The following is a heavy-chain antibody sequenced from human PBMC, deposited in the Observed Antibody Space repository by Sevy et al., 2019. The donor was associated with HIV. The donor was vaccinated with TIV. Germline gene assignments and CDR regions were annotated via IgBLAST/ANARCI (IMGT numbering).Heavy chain of an antibody. V-gene: IGHV4-30-4*01. Sequence: SETLSLTCTVSGGSISSGDYYWSWIRQPPGKGLEWIGYIYYSGSTYYNPSLKSRVTISVDTSKNQFSLKLSSVTAADTAVYYCARAGGVLWFGESRSDAFDIWRQGTMVTVSS. D-gene: IGHD3-10*01. CDR3: ARAGGVLWFGESRSDAFDI. CDR1: GGSISSGDYY. J-gene: IGHJ3*02. CDR2: IYYSGST.